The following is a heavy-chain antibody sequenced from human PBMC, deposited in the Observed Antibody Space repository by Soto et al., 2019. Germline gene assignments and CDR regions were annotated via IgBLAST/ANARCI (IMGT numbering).Heavy chain of an antibody. CDR1: GASIGSSDYY. CDR3: ARDPSSGGYCPGPCFDF. D-gene: IGHD3-22*01. Sequence: SETLSLTCTVSGASIGSSDYYWTWIRQPPGKGLECIGHIDYSGSTYYNPSLKSRVSISADTSKNQFSLNLNSVTAADKAVYYCARDPSSGGYCPGPCFDFWGQGALVTVSS. J-gene: IGHJ4*02. CDR2: IDYSGST. V-gene: IGHV4-30-4*01.